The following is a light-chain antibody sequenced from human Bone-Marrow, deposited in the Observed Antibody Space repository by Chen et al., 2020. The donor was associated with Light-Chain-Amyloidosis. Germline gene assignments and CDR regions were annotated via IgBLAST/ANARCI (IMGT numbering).Light chain of an antibody. CDR3: QQYARPPQT. CDR1: QSVSSNY. Sequence: TVLTQSPGTLSLSPGERATLSCRASQSVSSNYLAWYQQTPGQAPRLLIYDASSRATGIPDRFSGSGSGTDFTLTSSRLEPEDFAVYYCQQYARPPQTFGQGTKVEIK. J-gene: IGKJ1*01. V-gene: IGKV3-20*01. CDR2: DAS.